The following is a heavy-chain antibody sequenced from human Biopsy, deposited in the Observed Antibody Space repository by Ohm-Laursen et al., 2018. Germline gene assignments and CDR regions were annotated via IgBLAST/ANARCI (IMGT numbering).Heavy chain of an antibody. J-gene: IGHJ6*02. Sequence: GSLRLSCAAAGFSVSSYDMNWVRQAPGKGLEWISYISETSSHIYDADSVRGRFTVARGIAKNSLYLQLNSLRVEDTAVYYCARDSSRRAREGGMDVWGRGTTVTVSS. CDR2: ISETSSHI. CDR3: ARDSSRRAREGGMDV. CDR1: GFSVSSYD. V-gene: IGHV3-21*01. D-gene: IGHD2-2*01.